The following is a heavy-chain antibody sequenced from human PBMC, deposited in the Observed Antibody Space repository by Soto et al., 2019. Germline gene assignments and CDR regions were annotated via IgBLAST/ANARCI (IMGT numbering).Heavy chain of an antibody. D-gene: IGHD2-15*01. CDR2: ISAYNGNT. V-gene: IGHV1-18*04. Sequence: ASVKVSCKASGYTFTYRYLHWVRQAPGQALEWMGWISAYNGNTNYAQKLQGRVTMTTDTSTSTAYMELRSLRSGDTAVYYCARDIVVVVAATRDYYYGMDVWGQGTTVTVSS. CDR3: ARDIVVVVAATRDYYYGMDV. J-gene: IGHJ6*02. CDR1: GYTFTYRY.